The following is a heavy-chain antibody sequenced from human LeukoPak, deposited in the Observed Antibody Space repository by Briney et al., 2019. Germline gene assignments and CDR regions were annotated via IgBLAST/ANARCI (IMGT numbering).Heavy chain of an antibody. V-gene: IGHV3-21*04. CDR3: ARGPLGSRWWYAFDI. Sequence: GGSLRLSCAASGFTFSSYSMNWVRQAPGKGLEWVSSISSSSSYIYYADSVKGRFTISRDNAKNSLYLQMSSLRSEDTAVYYCARGPLGSRWWYAFDIWGQGTMVTVSS. D-gene: IGHD2-15*01. J-gene: IGHJ3*02. CDR2: ISSSSSYI. CDR1: GFTFSSYS.